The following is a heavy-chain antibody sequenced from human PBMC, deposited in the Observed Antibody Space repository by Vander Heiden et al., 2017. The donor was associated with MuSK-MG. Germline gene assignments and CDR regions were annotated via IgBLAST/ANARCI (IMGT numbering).Heavy chain of an antibody. V-gene: IGHV1-3*01. CDR3: ARGMTGTISLPF. J-gene: IGHJ4*02. D-gene: IGHD5-12*01. Sequence: VQAAYYGTEVQKPGASVKLAGTASGDTFTGNTIHWVRQAPGQSLEWMGYISGGNGNTKSSQKFQGSVTITRDTSASKAYLELRSLTSEDTAVYYWARGMTGTISLPFWGQGALVTVSS. CDR2: ISGGNGNT. CDR1: GDTFTGNT.